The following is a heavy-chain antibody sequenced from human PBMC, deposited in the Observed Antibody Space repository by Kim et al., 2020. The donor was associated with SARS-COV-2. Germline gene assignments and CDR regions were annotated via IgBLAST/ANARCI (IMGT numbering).Heavy chain of an antibody. CDR2: INHSGST. J-gene: IGHJ6*02. CDR3: ARVDTMVRGVGYYYYGMDV. D-gene: IGHD3-10*01. Sequence: SETLSLTCAVYGGSFSGYYWSWIRQPPGKGLEWIGEINHSGSTNYNPSLKSRVTISVDTSKNQFSLKLSSVTAADTAVYYCARVDTMVRGVGYYYYGMDVWGQGTTVTVSS. CDR1: GGSFSGYY. V-gene: IGHV4-34*01.